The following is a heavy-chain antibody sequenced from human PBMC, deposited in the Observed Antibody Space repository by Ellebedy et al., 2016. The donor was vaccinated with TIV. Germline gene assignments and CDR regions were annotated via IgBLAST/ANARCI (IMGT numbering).Heavy chain of an antibody. D-gene: IGHD1-26*01. CDR3: AKDLGIERQWGFDY. V-gene: IGHV3-23*01. CDR1: GFTFSIYA. J-gene: IGHJ4*02. Sequence: GESLKISCAASGFTFSIYAMGWVRQAPGKGLEWVSTISRNGGGTYYAGSVEGRFTISRDNSNNTLWLQMSGLRAEDTARYFCAKDLGIERQWGFDYWGQGTLFTVSS. CDR2: ISRNGGGT.